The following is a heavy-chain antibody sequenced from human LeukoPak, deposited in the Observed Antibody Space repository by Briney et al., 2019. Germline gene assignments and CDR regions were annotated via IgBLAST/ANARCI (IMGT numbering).Heavy chain of an antibody. CDR3: ARDSDVHCSGGRCTNFDY. Sequence: GGSLRLSCAASGFTLRSYSMSWVRQAPGKGLEWVSTISGSGVNTDYADSVKGRFTISSDNSKNTLYLQMNSLRAEDTAVYYCARDSDVHCSGGRCTNFDYWGQGILVTVSS. CDR1: GFTLRSYS. CDR2: ISGSGVNT. J-gene: IGHJ4*02. D-gene: IGHD2-15*01. V-gene: IGHV3-23*01.